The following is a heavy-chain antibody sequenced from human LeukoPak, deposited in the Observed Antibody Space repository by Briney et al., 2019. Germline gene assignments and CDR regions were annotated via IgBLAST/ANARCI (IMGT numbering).Heavy chain of an antibody. J-gene: IGHJ6*02. V-gene: IGHV1-2*02. CDR2: INPNSGGT. Sequence: ASVKVSCKASGYTFTGYYMHWVRQAPGQGLEWMGWINPNSGGTNYPQKFQGRVTMTRDTSISTAYMEPSRVRSDDTAVYYCARLRSIAVAGKVSSYYYGMDVWGQGTTVTVSS. CDR3: ARLRSIAVAGKVSSYYYGMDV. D-gene: IGHD6-19*01. CDR1: GYTFTGYY.